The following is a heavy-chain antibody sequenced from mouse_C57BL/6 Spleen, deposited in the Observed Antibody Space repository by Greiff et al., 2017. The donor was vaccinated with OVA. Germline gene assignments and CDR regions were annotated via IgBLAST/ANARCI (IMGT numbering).Heavy chain of an antibody. CDR2: ISYDGSN. J-gene: IGHJ3*01. Sequence: DVQLQESGPGLVKPSQSLSLTCSVTGYSITSGYYWNWIRQFPGNKLEWMGYISYDGSNNYNPSLKNRISITRDTSKNQFFLKLNSVTTEDTATYYCARDRYGSGFAYWGQGTLVTVSA. D-gene: IGHD1-1*01. CDR1: GYSITSGYY. V-gene: IGHV3-6*01. CDR3: ARDRYGSGFAY.